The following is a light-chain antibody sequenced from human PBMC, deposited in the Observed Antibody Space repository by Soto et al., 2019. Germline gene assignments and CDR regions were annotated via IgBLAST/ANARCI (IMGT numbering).Light chain of an antibody. CDR2: GAC. J-gene: IGKJ2*01. V-gene: IGKV3-20*01. Sequence: EIVLTQSPGTLSLSPGERATLSCRASQSVNIYLAWYQQKPGRAPRLLMYGACRRATGIPDRFSGSGSGTDFTLIISRLEPEDFAVYYCQQYGTPLHTFGQGTKLEIK. CDR3: QQYGTPLHT. CDR1: QSVNIY.